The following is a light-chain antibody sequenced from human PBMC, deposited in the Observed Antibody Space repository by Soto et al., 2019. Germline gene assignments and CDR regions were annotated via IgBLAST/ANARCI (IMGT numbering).Light chain of an antibody. J-gene: IGLJ3*02. Sequence: QSVLTQPPSVSAAPGQKVTMSCSGSGSNIGSNFVSWYQQFPGTAPKLLIYDDNKRPTGIPDRFSASKSGTSATLGITRLQTGDEADYYCGKWDNSVSVVVLGGGTQRTVL. CDR2: DDN. CDR3: GKWDNSVSVVV. CDR1: GSNIGSNF. V-gene: IGLV1-51*01.